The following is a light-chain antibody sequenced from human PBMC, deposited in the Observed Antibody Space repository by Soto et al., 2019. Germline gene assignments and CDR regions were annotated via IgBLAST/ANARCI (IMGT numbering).Light chain of an antibody. V-gene: IGLV2-8*01. CDR3: SSFVGAPVI. CDR2: EVN. Sequence: QSVLTQPPSASGSPGQSVTIPCAGTSTDVGEYNYVSWYQQHPGKVPKLIIFEVNKRPSGVPDRFSGSKSGDTASLTASGLQAEDEADYYCSSFVGAPVIFGGGTKLTVL. CDR1: STDVGEYNY. J-gene: IGLJ2*01.